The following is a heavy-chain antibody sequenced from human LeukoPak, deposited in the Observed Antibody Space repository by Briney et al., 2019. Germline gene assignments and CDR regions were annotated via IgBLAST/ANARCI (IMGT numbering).Heavy chain of an antibody. D-gene: IGHD1-1*01. J-gene: IGHJ4*02. CDR2: IYPADSHT. V-gene: IGHV5-51*01. Sequence: IIYPADSHTRYSPSFQGQVPISADQSISTAYLQWSSLKASDTAMYYCARSITSNVQHDYWGQGTLVTVSS. CDR3: ARSITSNVQHDY.